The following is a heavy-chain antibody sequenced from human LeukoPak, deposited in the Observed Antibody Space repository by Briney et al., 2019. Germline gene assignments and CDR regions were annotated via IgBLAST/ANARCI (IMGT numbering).Heavy chain of an antibody. V-gene: IGHV1-2*02. CDR3: ARDKLYSSSWYGSYSFDP. CDR1: GYTFTGYY. Sequence: ASVKVSCKASGYTFTGYYMHWVRQAPGQGLEWMGWINPNSGGTNYAQKFQGRDTMTRDTSISTAYMELSRLRSDDTAVYYCARDKLYSSSWYGSYSFDPWGQGTLVTVSS. J-gene: IGHJ5*02. CDR2: INPNSGGT. D-gene: IGHD6-13*01.